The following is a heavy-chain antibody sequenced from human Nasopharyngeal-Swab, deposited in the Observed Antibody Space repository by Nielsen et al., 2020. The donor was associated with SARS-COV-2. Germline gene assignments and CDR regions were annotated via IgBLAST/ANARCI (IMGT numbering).Heavy chain of an antibody. CDR3: ARAVSYCSGDRCPFDP. Sequence: GESLKISCVASGFSLSDHYMDWVRQAPGRGLEWVSLIFAGGDTYYADFVKGRFTVSRDNSKNTVFLQLTHLRAEDTAVYFCARAVSYCSGDRCPFDPWGQGTQVTVSS. CDR2: IFAGGDT. V-gene: IGHV3-66*01. CDR1: GFSLSDHY. J-gene: IGHJ5*02. D-gene: IGHD2-15*01.